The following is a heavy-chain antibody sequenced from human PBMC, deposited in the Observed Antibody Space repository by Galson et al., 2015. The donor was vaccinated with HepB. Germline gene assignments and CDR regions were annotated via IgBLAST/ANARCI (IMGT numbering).Heavy chain of an antibody. J-gene: IGHJ6*02. D-gene: IGHD2-2*01. Sequence: SVKVSCKASGYTFTSYGISWVRQAPGQGLEWMGWISAYNGNTNYAQKLQGRVTMTTDTSTSTAYMELRSLRSDDTAVYYCASILLNCSSTSCYYYYGMDVWGQGTTVTVSS. CDR3: ASILLNCSSTSCYYYYGMDV. V-gene: IGHV1-18*01. CDR2: ISAYNGNT. CDR1: GYTFTSYG.